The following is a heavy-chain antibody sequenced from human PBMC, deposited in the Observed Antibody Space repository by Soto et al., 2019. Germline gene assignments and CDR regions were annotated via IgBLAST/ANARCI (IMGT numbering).Heavy chain of an antibody. D-gene: IGHD2-8*02. CDR1: GASFSGYY. CDR2: INHSGST. CDR3: ARDKITGLFDY. Sequence: SETLSLTCAVYGASFSGYYWTWIRQPPGTGLEWIGEINHSGSTNYNPSLKSRVTISVDTSKNQFSLKLTSVTAEDTAVYYCARDKITGLFDYWGQGTLVTVS. J-gene: IGHJ4*02. V-gene: IGHV4-34*01.